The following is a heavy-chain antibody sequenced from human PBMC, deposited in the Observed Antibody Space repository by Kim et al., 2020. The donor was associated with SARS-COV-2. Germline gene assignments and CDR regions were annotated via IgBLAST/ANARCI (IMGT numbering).Heavy chain of an antibody. Sequence: SETLSLTFSVSGGSITNYYWSWIRQPPGKGLEWIAYIHSTGITSYNPSLKSRVTISVDTSKNHFSLNLRSVTATDTAVYFCARYGYDAPTYFFDYWGQGALVTVS. J-gene: IGHJ4*02. V-gene: IGHV4-59*13. CDR1: GGSITNYY. CDR2: IHSTGIT. CDR3: ARYGYDAPTYFFDY. D-gene: IGHD5-12*01.